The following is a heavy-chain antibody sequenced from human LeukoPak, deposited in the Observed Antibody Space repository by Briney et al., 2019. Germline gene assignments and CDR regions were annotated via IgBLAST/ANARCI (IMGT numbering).Heavy chain of an antibody. V-gene: IGHV4-59*08. Sequence: SETLSLTCTVSGVSISSYYWSWIRQPPGKGLEWIGYIFYSGNTIYNPSLRSRVTISADTSKNHFSPRLRSVTAADTAVYYCARLAAISGSDYPDDWGQGTLVTVSS. CDR2: IFYSGNT. CDR3: ARLAAISGSDYPDD. CDR1: GVSISSYY. J-gene: IGHJ4*02. D-gene: IGHD1-26*01.